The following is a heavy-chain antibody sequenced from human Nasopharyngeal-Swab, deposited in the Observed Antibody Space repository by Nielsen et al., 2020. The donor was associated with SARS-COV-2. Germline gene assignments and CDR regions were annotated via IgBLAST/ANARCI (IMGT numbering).Heavy chain of an antibody. J-gene: IGHJ6*03. CDR3: ARGVVVVAATAPPRSLGRGPSETSHYYMDV. Sequence: WIRQPPGQGLERVGEKKKRGRKKNKPKAKSRVSISVDTSKNQFSLKLSSVTAADTAVYYCARGVVVVAATAPPRSLGRGPSETSHYYMDVWGKGTTVTVSS. CDR2: KKKRGRK. V-gene: IGHV4-34*01. D-gene: IGHD2-15*01.